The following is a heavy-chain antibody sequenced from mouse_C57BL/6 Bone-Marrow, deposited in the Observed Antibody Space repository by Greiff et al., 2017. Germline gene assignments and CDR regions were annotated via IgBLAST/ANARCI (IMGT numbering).Heavy chain of an antibody. J-gene: IGHJ3*01. D-gene: IGHD2-3*01. CDR2: IHPNSGST. CDR3: ARYDGYYDWVWFAY. Sequence: VQLQQPGAELVKPGASVKLSCKASGYTFTSYWMHWVKQRPGQGLEWIGMIHPNSGSTNYNEKFKSKATLTVDKSSSTAYMQLSSLTSEDSAVYYCARYDGYYDWVWFAYWGQGTLVTVSA. CDR1: GYTFTSYW. V-gene: IGHV1-64*01.